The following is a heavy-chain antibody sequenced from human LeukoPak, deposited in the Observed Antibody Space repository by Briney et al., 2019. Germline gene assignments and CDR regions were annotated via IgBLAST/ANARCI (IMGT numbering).Heavy chain of an antibody. Sequence: PSETLSLTCAVYGGSFSGYYWSWIRQPPGKGLEWIGEINHSGSTNYNPSLKSRVTISVGTSKNQFSLKLSSVTAADTAVYYCARGHYDSSGYFVYYFDYWGQGTLVTVSS. CDR1: GGSFSGYY. V-gene: IGHV4-34*01. CDR3: ARGHYDSSGYFVYYFDY. J-gene: IGHJ4*02. CDR2: INHSGST. D-gene: IGHD3-22*01.